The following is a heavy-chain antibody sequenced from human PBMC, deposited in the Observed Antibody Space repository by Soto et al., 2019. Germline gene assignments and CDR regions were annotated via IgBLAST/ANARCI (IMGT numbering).Heavy chain of an antibody. Sequence: QVQLVQSGAEVKKPGASVKVSCKASGYTFTGYYMHWVRQAPGQGLEWMGWINPNSGGTNYAQKFQGWVTMTRDTSISTAYLELSRLRSDDTAVYYCARVRDYYGSGSYNWFDPWGQGTLVTVSS. CDR2: INPNSGGT. CDR3: ARVRDYYGSGSYNWFDP. D-gene: IGHD3-10*01. V-gene: IGHV1-2*04. J-gene: IGHJ5*02. CDR1: GYTFTGYY.